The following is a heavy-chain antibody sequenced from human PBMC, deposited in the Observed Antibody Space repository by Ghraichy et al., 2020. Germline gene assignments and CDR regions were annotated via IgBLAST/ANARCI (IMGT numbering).Heavy chain of an antibody. CDR1: GGTFSSYA. D-gene: IGHD6-13*01. CDR2: IIPIFGTA. Sequence: SVKVSCKASGGTFSSYAISWVRQAPGQGLEWMGGIIPIFGTANYAQKFQGRVTITADESTSTAYMELSSLRSEDTAVYYCTREAGVAAAVFFDYWGQGTLVTVSS. J-gene: IGHJ4*02. V-gene: IGHV1-69*13. CDR3: TREAGVAAAVFFDY.